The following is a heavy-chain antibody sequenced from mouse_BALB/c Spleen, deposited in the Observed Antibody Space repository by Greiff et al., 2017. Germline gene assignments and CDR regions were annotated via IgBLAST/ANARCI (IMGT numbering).Heavy chain of an antibody. CDR2: IYPGDGDT. V-gene: IGHV1-82*01. J-gene: IGHJ4*01. CDR3: AREGVGSLYAMDY. Sequence: VQLVESGPELVKPGASVKISCKASGYAFSSSWMNWVKQRPGQGLEWIGRIYPGDGDTNYNGKFKGKATLTADKSSSTAYMQLSSLTSVDSAVYFCAREGVGSLYAMDYWGQGTSVTVSS. CDR1: GYAFSSSW.